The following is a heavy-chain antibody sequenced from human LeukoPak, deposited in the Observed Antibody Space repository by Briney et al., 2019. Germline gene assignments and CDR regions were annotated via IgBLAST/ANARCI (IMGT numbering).Heavy chain of an antibody. CDR1: GYTFTSYD. D-gene: IGHD2-15*01. J-gene: IGHJ5*02. CDR3: ARGRGGFYCSGGSCYSVWFDP. Sequence: ASVKVSCKASGYTFTSYDINWVRQATGQGLEWMGWMNPNSGNTGYAQKFQGRVTMTRNTSISTAYMELSSLRSEDTAVYYCARGRGGFYCSGGSCYSVWFDPWGRGTLVTVSS. V-gene: IGHV1-8*01. CDR2: MNPNSGNT.